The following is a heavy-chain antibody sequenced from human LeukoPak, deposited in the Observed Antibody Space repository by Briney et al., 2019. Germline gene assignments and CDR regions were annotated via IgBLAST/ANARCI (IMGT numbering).Heavy chain of an antibody. D-gene: IGHD1-26*01. CDR1: GFTVSTDH. V-gene: IGHV3-53*01. Sequence: PGGSLRLSCAASGFTVSTDHMSWVRQAPGKGLEWVAVSYNGGSRSYEESVKGRFTHSRDNSQNTLYLQMNSRRGEETAVYYCARVWELSFDYWGEGTLVTVS. J-gene: IGHJ4*02. CDR3: ARVWELSFDY. CDR2: SYNGGSR.